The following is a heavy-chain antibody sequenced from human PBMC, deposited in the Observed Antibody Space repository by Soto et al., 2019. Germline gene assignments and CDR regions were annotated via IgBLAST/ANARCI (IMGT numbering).Heavy chain of an antibody. D-gene: IGHD1-1*01. CDR2: TYYSGST. Sequence: SETLSLTCTVSGGSISSYYWSWIRQPPGKGLEWIGYTYYSGSTNYNPSLKSRVTISVDTSKNQFSLKLSSVTAADTAVYYCARGRGTWIPDAFDIWGQGTMVTVSS. V-gene: IGHV4-59*01. CDR1: GGSISSYY. J-gene: IGHJ3*02. CDR3: ARGRGTWIPDAFDI.